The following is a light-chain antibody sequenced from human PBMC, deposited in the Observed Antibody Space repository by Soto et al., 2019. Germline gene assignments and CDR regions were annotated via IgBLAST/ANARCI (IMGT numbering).Light chain of an antibody. CDR2: AAS. CDR1: QIFSSSY. V-gene: IGKV3-20*01. J-gene: IGKJ4*01. CDR3: QQYGTSLFT. Sequence: EIVFTESPGTLSLSPGERATLSCRASQIFSSSYLAWYQQKPGQAPRLLIYAASSRATGVPDRFSGSGSGTDFTLTISRLEPEDFAVYFCQQYGTSLFTFGGGTKVDIK.